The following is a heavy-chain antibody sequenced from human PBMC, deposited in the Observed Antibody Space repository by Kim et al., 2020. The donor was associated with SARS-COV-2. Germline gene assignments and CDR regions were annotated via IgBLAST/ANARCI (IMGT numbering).Heavy chain of an antibody. CDR1: GFNFNNYW. CDR2: IKEDGSEK. D-gene: IGHD1-1*01. J-gene: IGHJ4*02. V-gene: IGHV3-7*03. CDR3: ARERPNYARKGERDTIWRY. Sequence: GGSLRLSCAASGFNFNNYWMSWVRQAPGKGLEWVANIKEDGSEKYYVDSVKGRFTISRDNAKNSLYLQMNYLRADDTALYYCARERPNYARKGERDTIWRYWGQGTLVTVSS.